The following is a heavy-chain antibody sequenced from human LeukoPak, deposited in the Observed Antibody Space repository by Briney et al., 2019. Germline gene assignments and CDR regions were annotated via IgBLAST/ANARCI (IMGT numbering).Heavy chain of an antibody. CDR3: ASPSYYDSRIDP. V-gene: IGHV4-30-4*01. Sequence: PSQTLSLTCTVSGGSISSGDYYWSWIRQPPGKGLGWIAYMYYSGSTYYNPPLKSRVTMSSDTSKNQLSLTLSSVTAADTAVYSCASPSYYDSRIDPWGQGILVTVSS. D-gene: IGHD3-22*01. CDR1: GGSISSGDYY. J-gene: IGHJ5*02. CDR2: MYYSGST.